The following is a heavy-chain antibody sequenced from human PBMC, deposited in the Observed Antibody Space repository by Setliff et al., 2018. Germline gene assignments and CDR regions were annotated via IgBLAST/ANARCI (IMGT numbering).Heavy chain of an antibody. V-gene: IGHV1-2*02. CDR2: INPRTGVT. CDR3: ARERYFDY. Sequence: ASVKVSCKASGYTFTGHYIHWVRQAPGQGLEWMGWINPRTGVTNYAQKFKGRVIMTRNTSISTAYLELNTLRSDDTAVYYCARERYFDYWGQGTLVTVSS. J-gene: IGHJ4*02. CDR1: GYTFTGHY.